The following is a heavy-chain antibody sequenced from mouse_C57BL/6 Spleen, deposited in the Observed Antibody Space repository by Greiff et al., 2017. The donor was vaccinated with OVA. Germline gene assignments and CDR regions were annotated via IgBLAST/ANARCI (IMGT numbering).Heavy chain of an antibody. CDR2: IDPNSGGT. Sequence: VQLQQPGAELVKPGASVKLSCKASGYTFTSYWMHWVKQRPGRGLEWIGRIDPNSGGTKYNEKFKSKATLTVDKPASTAYMQLSSLTSEESAVYYCARWGNSYYYGSRSFAYWGQGTLVTVSA. D-gene: IGHD1-1*01. CDR3: ARWGNSYYYGSRSFAY. CDR1: GYTFTSYW. V-gene: IGHV1-72*01. J-gene: IGHJ3*01.